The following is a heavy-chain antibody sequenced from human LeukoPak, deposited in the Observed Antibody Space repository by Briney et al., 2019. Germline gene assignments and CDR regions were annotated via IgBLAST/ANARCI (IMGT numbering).Heavy chain of an antibody. J-gene: IGHJ4*02. CDR3: AKGTVRFLEWSQRGYFDY. CDR1: GFTFSNYA. CDR2: ISSTVINT. V-gene: IGHV3-23*01. Sequence: PGGSPRLSCAASGFTFSNYAMTWVRQAPGKGLEWVSSISSTVINTYNADSVKGRFTISRDNSKNTLYLQMNSLRADDTAIYYCAKGTVRFLEWSQRGYFDYWGQGILVTVSS. D-gene: IGHD3-3*01.